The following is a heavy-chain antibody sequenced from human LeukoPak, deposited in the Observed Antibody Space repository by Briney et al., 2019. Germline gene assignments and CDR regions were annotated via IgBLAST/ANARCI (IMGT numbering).Heavy chain of an antibody. Sequence: SETLSLTCAVSGGSIMTTNWWSWVRQPPGKGLEWIGEVHLSGATNYNPSLESRVSMSIDTSKNQMSLELTSVTAADTAIYFCTRESGAFSPFGFWGQGTLVTVSS. D-gene: IGHD1-26*01. CDR1: GGSIMTTNW. J-gene: IGHJ4*02. V-gene: IGHV4-4*02. CDR3: TRESGAFSPFGF. CDR2: VHLSGAT.